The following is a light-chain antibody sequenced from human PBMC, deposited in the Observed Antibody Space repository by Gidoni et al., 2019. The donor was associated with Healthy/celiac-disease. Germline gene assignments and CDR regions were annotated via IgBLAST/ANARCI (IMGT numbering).Light chain of an antibody. J-gene: IGLJ1*01. CDR2: DVS. CDR3: CSYAGSYTSGV. V-gene: IGLV2-11*01. CDR1: SSDVVGYNY. Sequence: QSPLTHPRSLSGSPGQSVTISCTGTSSDVVGYNYVSWYQQHPGKAPKLMIYDVSKRPSGVPDRFSGSKSGNTASLTISGLQAEDEADYYCCSYAGSYTSGVFGTGTKVTVL.